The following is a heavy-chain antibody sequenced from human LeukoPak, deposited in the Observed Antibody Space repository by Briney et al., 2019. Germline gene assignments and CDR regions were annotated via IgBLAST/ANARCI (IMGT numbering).Heavy chain of an antibody. CDR3: ARSLKNAGYFFDY. J-gene: IGHJ4*02. CDR2: ISDDGSHQ. V-gene: IGHV3-30-3*01. D-gene: IGHD1-14*01. Sequence: GGSLRLSCAASGFTFSTYAMHWVRQAPGTGLEWVAVISDDGSHQYYAGSVKGRVTISRDSFENTVYLHMNSLRVEDTAVYYCARSLKNAGYFFDYWGQGTLVTVSS. CDR1: GFTFSTYA.